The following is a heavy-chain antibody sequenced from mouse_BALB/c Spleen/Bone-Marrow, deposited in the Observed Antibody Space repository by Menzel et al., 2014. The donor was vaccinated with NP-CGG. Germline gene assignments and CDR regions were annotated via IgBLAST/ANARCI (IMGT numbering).Heavy chain of an antibody. Sequence: EVKLVESGGGLVQPGGSLKLSCATSGFTFSDYYMYWVCRTPEKRLEWVAYISNGGGSSTYYPDTVKGRFTISRDNAKNTLYLQMSRLRSEDTAMYYCASPGTYWGQGTLSLSLQ. CDR1: GFTFSDYY. V-gene: IGHV5-12*02. D-gene: IGHD4-1*01. CDR2: ISNGGGSST. J-gene: IGHJ3*01. CDR3: ASPGTY.